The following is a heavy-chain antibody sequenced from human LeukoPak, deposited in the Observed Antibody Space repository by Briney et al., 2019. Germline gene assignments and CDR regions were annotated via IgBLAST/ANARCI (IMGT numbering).Heavy chain of an antibody. CDR1: GGTFSSYA. D-gene: IGHD2-2*01. V-gene: IGHV1-69*04. CDR3: ARKVPAAQSMDV. CDR2: IIPILGIA. J-gene: IGHJ6*02. Sequence: SVKVSRKASGGTFSSYAISWVRQAPGQGLEWMGRIIPILGIANYAQKFQGRVTITADKSTSTAYMELSSLRSEDTAVYYCARKVPAAQSMDVWGQGTTVTVSS.